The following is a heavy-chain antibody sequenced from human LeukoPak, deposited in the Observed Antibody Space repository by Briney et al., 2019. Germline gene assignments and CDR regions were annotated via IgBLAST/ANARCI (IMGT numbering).Heavy chain of an antibody. CDR1: GYKFSNYW. J-gene: IGHJ4*02. Sequence: PGESLKISCKGSGYKFSNYWIGWLRRLPGKGLEWMGAVYPGDSDTRYIPSYKGQITISPEKSIRTAYLQCSSLKASDTAIYYCAPLGPNDSDYWGQGTLVTVSS. CDR3: APLGPNDSDY. D-gene: IGHD3-3*01. V-gene: IGHV5-51*01. CDR2: VYPGDSDT.